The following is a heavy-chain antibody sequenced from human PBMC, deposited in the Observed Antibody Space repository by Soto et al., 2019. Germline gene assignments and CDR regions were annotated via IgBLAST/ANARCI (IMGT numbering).Heavy chain of an antibody. CDR1: GFTFGSYA. Sequence: GGSLRLSCAASGFTFGSYAMSWVRQAPGKGLEWVSSMNGGGGSTYYAGSVQGRFTISRDNSKNTLYLQMTSLRVEDTAVYYCAKKSEIAVPRYYFDLWGQGTLVTVSS. CDR2: MNGGGGST. J-gene: IGHJ4*02. D-gene: IGHD2-21*01. CDR3: AKKSEIAVPRYYFDL. V-gene: IGHV3-23*01.